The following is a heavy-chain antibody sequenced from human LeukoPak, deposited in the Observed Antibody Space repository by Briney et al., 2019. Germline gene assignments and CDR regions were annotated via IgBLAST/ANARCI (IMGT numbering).Heavy chain of an antibody. CDR2: ISSSSSYI. CDR1: GSTFSSYS. V-gene: IGHV3-21*01. J-gene: IGHJ6*02. Sequence: PGGSLRLSCAASGSTFSSYSMTWVRQAPGKGLEWVSSISSSSSYIYYADSVKGRFTISRDNAKNSLYLQMNSLRAEDTAVYYCARDRVDYYDSSGYSGFYNGMDVWGQGTTVTVSS. CDR3: ARDRVDYYDSSGYSGFYNGMDV. D-gene: IGHD3-22*01.